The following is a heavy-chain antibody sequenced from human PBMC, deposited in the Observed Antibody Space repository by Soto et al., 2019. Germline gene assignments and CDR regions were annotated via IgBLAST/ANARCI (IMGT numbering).Heavy chain of an antibody. D-gene: IGHD3-22*01. V-gene: IGHV4-30-4*01. CDR2: IYYSGNT. CDR3: AREGRNSSGYPSWFDP. J-gene: IGHJ5*02. CDR1: GGSISSGDFF. Sequence: PSETLSLTCTVSGGSISSGDFFWSWIRQPPGKGLEWIGHIYYSGNTYYNPSLKSRVTISVDTSKNHFSLKLSSVTAADTAVYYCAREGRNSSGYPSWFDPWGLGTLVTVSS.